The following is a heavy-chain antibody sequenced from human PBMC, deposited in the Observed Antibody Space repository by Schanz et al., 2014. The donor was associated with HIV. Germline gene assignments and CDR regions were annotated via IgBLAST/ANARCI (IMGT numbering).Heavy chain of an antibody. J-gene: IGHJ4*02. CDR2: INPNSGGT. V-gene: IGHV1-2*02. CDR1: GYTFTGYY. CDR3: ARVGRAYYYDSSGGIDY. D-gene: IGHD3-22*01. Sequence: QVQLVQSGAEVKKPGASVKVSCKASGYTFTGYYMHWVRQAPGQGLEWMEWINPNSGGTNYAQKFQGRVTMTRDTSISAAYMELSRLRSDDTAVYYCARVGRAYYYDSSGGIDYWGQGTLVTVSS.